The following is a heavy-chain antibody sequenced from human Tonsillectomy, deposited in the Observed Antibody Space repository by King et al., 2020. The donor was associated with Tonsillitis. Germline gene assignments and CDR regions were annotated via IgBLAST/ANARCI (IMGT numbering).Heavy chain of an antibody. D-gene: IGHD6-19*01. CDR2: ISGSGGST. V-gene: IGHV3-23*04. Sequence: DVQLVESGGGLVQPGGSLRLSCAASGFTFSSYAMSWVRQAPGKGLEWVSAISGSGGSTYYADSEKGRFTISRENSKNTLYLQMNSLRAEDTAVYYCAKQTEQWLVGHGAFAIWGQGTMVTVSS. J-gene: IGHJ3*02. CDR1: GFTFSSYA. CDR3: AKQTEQWLVGHGAFAI.